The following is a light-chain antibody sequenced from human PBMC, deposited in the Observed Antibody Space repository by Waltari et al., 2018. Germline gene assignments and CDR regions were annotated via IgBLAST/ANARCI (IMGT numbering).Light chain of an antibody. CDR3: TTWDDRLSAWV. V-gene: IGLV1-47*01. Sequence: QSVLTQPPSASATPGQRATIPCSGSSSNIGSNYVYWYQQFPGTAPKLLLYRTNYRPSGVPDRFSGSKSGTSASLAISGLRSEDEAHYYCTTWDDRLSAWVFGGGTKLTVL. CDR2: RTN. CDR1: SSNIGSNY. J-gene: IGLJ3*02.